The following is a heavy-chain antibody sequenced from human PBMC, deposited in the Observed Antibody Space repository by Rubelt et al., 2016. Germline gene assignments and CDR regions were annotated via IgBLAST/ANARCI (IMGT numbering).Heavy chain of an antibody. Sequence: VQLLESGGGLVQPGGSLRLSCAASGFTFRRYWMGWVRQTPGKGLEWVANIRHDGKEKYYVDSVKGRFTISRDNGKDLMFLQMYSLRAEDTAVYYCARYGLGECFDYWGQGTLVIVSS. CDR3: ARYGLGECFDY. D-gene: IGHD3-10*01. J-gene: IGHJ4*02. V-gene: IGHV3-7*01. CDR2: IRHDGKEK. CDR1: GFTFRRYW.